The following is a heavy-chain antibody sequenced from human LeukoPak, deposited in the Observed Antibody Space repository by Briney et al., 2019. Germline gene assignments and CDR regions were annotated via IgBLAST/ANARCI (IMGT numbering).Heavy chain of an antibody. D-gene: IGHD4-23*01. CDR3: ARGTDYGGNEVDP. V-gene: IGHV1-18*01. Sequence: ASVKVSCKASGYTFTSYGISWVRQAPGQGLEWMGWISAYNGNTNYAQKFQGRVTMTRDTSISTAYMELSRLRSDDTAVYYCARGTDYGGNEVDPWGQGTLVTVSS. CDR1: GYTFTSYG. J-gene: IGHJ5*02. CDR2: ISAYNGNT.